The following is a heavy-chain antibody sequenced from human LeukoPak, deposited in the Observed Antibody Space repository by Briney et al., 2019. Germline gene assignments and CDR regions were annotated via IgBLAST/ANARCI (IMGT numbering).Heavy chain of an antibody. CDR2: IYYSGST. CDR3: ARHIGYCSSTSCLSDAFDI. V-gene: IGHV4-59*08. D-gene: IGHD2-2*03. Sequence: SETLSLTCTVSGGSISSYYWSWIRQPPGKGLEWIGYIYYSGSTNYNPSLKSRVTILVDTSKNQFSLKLSSVTAADTAVYYCARHIGYCSSTSCLSDAFDIWGQGTVVTVSS. CDR1: GGSISSYY. J-gene: IGHJ3*02.